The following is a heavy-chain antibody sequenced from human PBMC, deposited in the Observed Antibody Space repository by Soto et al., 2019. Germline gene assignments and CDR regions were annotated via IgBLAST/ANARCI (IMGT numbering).Heavy chain of an antibody. CDR3: ARGRIRGKFDY. CDR2: INHSGST. V-gene: IGHV4-34*01. J-gene: IGHJ4*02. CDR1: GGSFSGYY. Sequence: QVQLQQWGAGLLKPSETLSLTCAVYGGSFSGYYWSWIRQPPGKGLEWIGEINHSGSTIYNPSLKCRVTISVDTSKKHFSLKLSCVTAADTAVYYCARGRIRGKFDYWGQGTLVTVSS. D-gene: IGHD3-16*01.